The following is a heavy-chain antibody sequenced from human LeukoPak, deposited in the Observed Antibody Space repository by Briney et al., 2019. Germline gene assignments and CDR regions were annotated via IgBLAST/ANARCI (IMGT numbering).Heavy chain of an antibody. Sequence: GGSLRLSCAASGFTVSSNYMSWVRQAPGKGLEWVSVIYSGGSTYYADSVKGRFTISRDNSKNTLYLQMNSPRAEDTAVYYCARDRPGYSSGWYSDYWGQGTLVTVSS. V-gene: IGHV3-53*01. CDR3: ARDRPGYSSGWYSDY. CDR2: IYSGGST. J-gene: IGHJ4*02. D-gene: IGHD6-19*01. CDR1: GFTVSSNY.